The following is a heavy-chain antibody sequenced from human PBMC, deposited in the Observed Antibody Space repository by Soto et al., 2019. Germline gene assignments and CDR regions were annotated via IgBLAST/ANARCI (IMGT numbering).Heavy chain of an antibody. D-gene: IGHD3-10*01. Sequence: EVQLVESGGGLVQPGGSLRLSCAASGFTFSRYWIHWVRQAPGKGPVWVSRINEDGSTKNVVDSVKGRFTISRDNAKNTLYLQMTSLRGEDTAVYYCARDSGYGFDVWGQGTVVTVSS. CDR3: ARDSGYGFDV. CDR2: INEDGSTK. CDR1: GFTFSRYW. J-gene: IGHJ3*01. V-gene: IGHV3-74*01.